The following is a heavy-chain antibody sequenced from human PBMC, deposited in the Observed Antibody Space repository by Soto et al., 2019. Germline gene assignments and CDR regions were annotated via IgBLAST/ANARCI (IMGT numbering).Heavy chain of an antibody. J-gene: IGHJ6*02. CDR1: GFTFGDYA. Sequence: PGGSLRLSCTASGFTFGDYAMSWVRQAPGKGLEWVGFIRSKAYGGTTEYAASVKGRFTISRDDSKSIAYLQMNSLKTEDTAVYYCTRVGRSSSSLLVTGMDVWGQGTTVTVSS. CDR2: IRSKAYGGTT. V-gene: IGHV3-49*04. D-gene: IGHD6-6*01. CDR3: TRVGRSSSSLLVTGMDV.